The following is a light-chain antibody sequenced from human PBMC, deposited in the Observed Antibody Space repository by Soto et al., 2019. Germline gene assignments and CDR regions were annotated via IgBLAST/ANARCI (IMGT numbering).Light chain of an antibody. CDR3: QQYGNLMYT. CDR2: GAS. CDR1: QSFGSDY. V-gene: IGKV3-20*01. Sequence: DIVLTQSPGTLSLSPGERATLSCRASQSFGSDYLAWYQQKRGQAPRLLMYGASSRATGIPDRFSGSGSGTDFTLTSSRMEPEDSAVYYCQQYGNLMYTFGQGTSWRSN. J-gene: IGKJ2*01.